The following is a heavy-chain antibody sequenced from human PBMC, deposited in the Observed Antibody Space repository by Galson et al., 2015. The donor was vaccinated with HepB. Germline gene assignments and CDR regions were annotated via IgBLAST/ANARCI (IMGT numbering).Heavy chain of an antibody. J-gene: IGHJ5*02. Sequence: SVKVSCKASGDRFSGHYIHWVRRAPGKGLEWLGWIDPSSGGTIPAQRFQDRVTLTRVTSINTAFMELTKLTSDDTAVYYCATSPGNPYWFFDHWGQGALVAVSS. D-gene: IGHD2-8*02. CDR1: GDRFSGHY. CDR3: ATSPGNPYWFFDH. V-gene: IGHV1-2*02. CDR2: IDPSSGGT.